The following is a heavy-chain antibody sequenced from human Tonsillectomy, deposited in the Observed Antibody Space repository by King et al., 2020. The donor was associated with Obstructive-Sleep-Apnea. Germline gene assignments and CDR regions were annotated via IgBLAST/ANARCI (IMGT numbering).Heavy chain of an antibody. D-gene: IGHD1-1*01. Sequence: AQLVQSGAEVKKPGASVKVSCKASGYTFTHYYLHWVRQAPGQRPEWMGWINPNNGGTNYAQKFQGRVTMTRDTSISSAYMELNSLRSDDTAVYYCAAGWSPDFWGQGTLVTVSS. CDR3: AAGWSPDF. CDR1: GYTFTHYY. V-gene: IGHV1-2*02. J-gene: IGHJ4*02. CDR2: INPNNGGT.